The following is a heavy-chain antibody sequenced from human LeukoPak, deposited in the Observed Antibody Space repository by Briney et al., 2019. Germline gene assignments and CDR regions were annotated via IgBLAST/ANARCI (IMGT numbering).Heavy chain of an antibody. CDR1: GFTFSSYS. V-gene: IGHV3-21*01. Sequence: GGSLRLSCAAPGFTFSSYSMNWVRHAPGKGLEWVSSISISSSYIYYADSVKGRFTISRDNAKNSLYLKMNSLRAEDTAVYYCARVDVLLWFGELLPVKGAFDIWGQGTMVTVSS. CDR2: ISISSSYI. CDR3: ARVDVLLWFGELLPVKGAFDI. D-gene: IGHD3-10*01. J-gene: IGHJ3*02.